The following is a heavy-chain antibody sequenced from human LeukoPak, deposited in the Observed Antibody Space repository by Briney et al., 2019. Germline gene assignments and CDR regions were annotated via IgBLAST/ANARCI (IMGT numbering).Heavy chain of an antibody. J-gene: IGHJ3*02. D-gene: IGHD3-3*01. CDR2: IYHSGST. Sequence: SETLSLTCAVSGYSISSGYYWVWIRQPPGKGLEWIGSIYHSGSTYYNPSLKSRVTISVDTSKNQFSLKLSSVTAADTAVYYCASTSAYYDFWSGPGDAFDIWGQGTMVTVSS. CDR3: ASTSAYYDFWSGPGDAFDI. CDR1: GYSISSGYY. V-gene: IGHV4-38-2*01.